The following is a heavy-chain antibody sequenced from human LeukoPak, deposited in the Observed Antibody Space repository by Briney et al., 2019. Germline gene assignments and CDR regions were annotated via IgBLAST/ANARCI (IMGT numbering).Heavy chain of an antibody. CDR2: ISSSGSTI. J-gene: IGHJ4*02. CDR3: AIDLDYYDSSGYCDY. Sequence: GGSLRLSCAASGFTFSDYYMSWIRQAPGKGLEWVSYISSSGSTIYYADSVKGRFTISRDNAKNSLYLQMNSLRAEDTAVYYCAIDLDYYDSSGYCDYWGQGTLVTVSS. D-gene: IGHD3-22*01. V-gene: IGHV3-11*04. CDR1: GFTFSDYY.